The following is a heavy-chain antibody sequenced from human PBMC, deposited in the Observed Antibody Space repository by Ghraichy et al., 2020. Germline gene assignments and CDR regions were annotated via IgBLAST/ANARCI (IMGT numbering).Heavy chain of an antibody. Sequence: SGPTLVKLTQTLTLTCTFSGFSLSTSGVGVGWIRQPPGKALEWLALIYWNDDKRYSPSLKSRLTITKDTSKNQVVLTMTNMDPVDTATYYCAQYSYYYDSSGRMGAFDIWGQGTMVTVSS. V-gene: IGHV2-5*01. D-gene: IGHD3-22*01. CDR3: AQYSYYYDSSGRMGAFDI. J-gene: IGHJ3*02. CDR1: GFSLSTSGVG. CDR2: IYWNDDK.